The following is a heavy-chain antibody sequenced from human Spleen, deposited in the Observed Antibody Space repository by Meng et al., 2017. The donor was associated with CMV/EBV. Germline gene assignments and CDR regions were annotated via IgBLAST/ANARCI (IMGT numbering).Heavy chain of an antibody. Sequence: SETLSLTCTVSGGSISSDYYWGWIRQPPGKGLEWIGTIYHRGNTYYNPSLKSRITISVDTSRNQFSLKLRSVTAADTAVYYCAREIRYSSSWSNFDFWGQGTLVTVSS. CDR3: AREIRYSSSWSNFDF. CDR1: GGSISSDYY. CDR2: IYHRGNT. D-gene: IGHD6-13*01. J-gene: IGHJ4*02. V-gene: IGHV4-38-2*02.